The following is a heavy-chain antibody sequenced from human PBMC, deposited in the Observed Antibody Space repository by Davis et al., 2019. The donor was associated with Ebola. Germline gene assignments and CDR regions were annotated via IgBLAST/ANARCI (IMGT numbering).Heavy chain of an antibody. J-gene: IGHJ4*02. Sequence: MPSETLSLTCTVSGGSISGYYWSWIRQPPGKGLEWIGYIYYSGSTNYNPSLKSRVTISVDTSKNQFSLKLSSVTAADTAMYYCARNNRNNGYYFDYWGQGTLVTVSS. CDR3: ARNNRNNGYYFDY. CDR1: GGSISGYY. D-gene: IGHD1/OR15-1a*01. CDR2: IYYSGST. V-gene: IGHV4-59*12.